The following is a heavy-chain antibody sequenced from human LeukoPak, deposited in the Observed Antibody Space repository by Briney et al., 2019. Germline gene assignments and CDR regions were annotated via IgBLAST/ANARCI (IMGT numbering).Heavy chain of an antibody. J-gene: IGHJ3*02. V-gene: IGHV3-48*04. CDR1: GFTFSSYG. Sequence: GGSLRLSCAASGFTFSSYGMGWIRQAPGKGLEWVSYITTSGSSIYYADSVKGRFTMSRDNAKKSLYLQMNSLRAEDTAVYYCARAKYDSSGYYYSGFDIWGQGTMVTVSS. CDR2: ITTSGSSI. D-gene: IGHD3-22*01. CDR3: ARAKYDSSGYYYSGFDI.